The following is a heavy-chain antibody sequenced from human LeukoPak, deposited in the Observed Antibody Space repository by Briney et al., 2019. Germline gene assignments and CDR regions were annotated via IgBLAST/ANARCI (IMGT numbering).Heavy chain of an antibody. CDR3: ARHSGQGITMVRGVIIRVIGYMDV. CDR1: GGSISSSSYY. V-gene: IGHV4-39*01. D-gene: IGHD3-10*01. CDR2: IYYSGST. J-gene: IGHJ6*03. Sequence: PSETLSLTCTVSGGSISSSSYYWGWIRQPPGKGLEWIGSIYYSGSTYYNPSLKSRVTISVDTSKNQFSLKLSSVTAADTAVYYCARHSGQGITMVRGVIIRVIGYMDVWGKGTTVTISS.